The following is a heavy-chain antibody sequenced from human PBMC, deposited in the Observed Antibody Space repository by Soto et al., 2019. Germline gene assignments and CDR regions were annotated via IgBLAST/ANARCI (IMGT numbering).Heavy chain of an antibody. J-gene: IGHJ3*02. CDR3: ASPGDYGGDAFDI. D-gene: IGHD4-17*01. CDR2: IYPGDSDT. V-gene: IGHV5-51*01. CDR1: GYTFSNFW. Sequence: GESLKISCQSSGYTFSNFWIGWVRQLPGKGLEWMGIIYPGDSDTRYSPSFQGQVTISADKSISTAYLQWSSLKASDTAMYYCASPGDYGGDAFDIWGQGTMVTVSS.